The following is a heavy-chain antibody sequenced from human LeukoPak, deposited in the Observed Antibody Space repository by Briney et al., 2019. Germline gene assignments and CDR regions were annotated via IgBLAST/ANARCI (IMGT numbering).Heavy chain of an antibody. V-gene: IGHV4-38-2*02. CDR2: IYHSGST. Sequence: KASETLSLTCTVSGYSISSGYYWGWIRQPPGKGLEWIGSIYHSGSTYYNPSLKSRVTISVDTSKNQFSLKLSSVTAADTAIYYCATTTIRLGYWGQGTLVTVSS. CDR1: GYSISSGYY. CDR3: ATTTIRLGY. J-gene: IGHJ4*02. D-gene: IGHD1-14*01.